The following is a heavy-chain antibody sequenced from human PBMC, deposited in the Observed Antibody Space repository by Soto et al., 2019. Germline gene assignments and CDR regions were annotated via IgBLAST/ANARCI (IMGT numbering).Heavy chain of an antibody. D-gene: IGHD2-15*01. Sequence: SETLSLTCTVSGDSISSYYWTWIRQPPGKGLEYIGYIYYSGRTYYNPSLKSRVTISVDTSKNQFSLKLSSVIAADTAVYYCARGHLGITTTGTWYDFDYWGQGTLVTAPQ. V-gene: IGHV4-59*01. CDR1: GDSISSYY. J-gene: IGHJ4*02. CDR3: ARGHLGITTTGTWYDFDY. CDR2: IYYSGRT.